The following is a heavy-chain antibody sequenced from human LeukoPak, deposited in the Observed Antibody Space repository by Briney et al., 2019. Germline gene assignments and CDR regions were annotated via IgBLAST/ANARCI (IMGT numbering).Heavy chain of an antibody. V-gene: IGHV1-18*01. CDR3: ARASYCSDGSCYSDY. J-gene: IGHJ4*02. Sequence: SVKVSCKASGYTFTSYSISWVRPAPGQGLAWMGWISAYNGNTIYAQKVKGRVTMTTDTSTSTAYMELRSLKSDDTAVYYCARASYCSDGSCYSDYWGQGTLVTVSS. D-gene: IGHD2-15*01. CDR1: GYTFTSYS. CDR2: ISAYNGNT.